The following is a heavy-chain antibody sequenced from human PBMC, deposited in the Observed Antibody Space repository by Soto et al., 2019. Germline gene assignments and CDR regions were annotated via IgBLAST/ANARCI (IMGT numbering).Heavy chain of an antibody. Sequence: SETLSLTCTVSGGSISSYYWSWIRQPPGKGLEWIGYIYYSGSTNYNPSLKSRVTISVDTPKNQFSLKLSSVTAADTAVYYCARHRSNWNYYFDYWGQGTLVTVSS. J-gene: IGHJ4*02. V-gene: IGHV4-59*08. CDR1: GGSISSYY. CDR2: IYYSGST. D-gene: IGHD1-7*01. CDR3: ARHRSNWNYYFDY.